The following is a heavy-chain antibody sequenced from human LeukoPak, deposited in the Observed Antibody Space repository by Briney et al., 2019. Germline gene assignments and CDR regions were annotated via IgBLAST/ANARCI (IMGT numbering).Heavy chain of an antibody. Sequence: PSETLSLTCTVSGGSISSHYWSWIRQPPGKGLEWIGYIYYSGSTNYNPSLKSRVTISVDTSKNQFSLKLSSVTAADTAVYYCARSAPAYSSGWSTYYYYGMDVWGQGTTVTVSS. J-gene: IGHJ6*02. CDR2: IYYSGST. CDR3: ARSAPAYSSGWSTYYYYGMDV. V-gene: IGHV4-59*08. CDR1: GGSISSHY. D-gene: IGHD6-19*01.